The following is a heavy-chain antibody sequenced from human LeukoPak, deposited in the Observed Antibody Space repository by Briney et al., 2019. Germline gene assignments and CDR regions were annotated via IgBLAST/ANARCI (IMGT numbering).Heavy chain of an antibody. Sequence: PGGSLRLSCAASGFTFSSYSMNWVRQAPGKGLEWVSSISSSRSYIYYADSVKGRFTISRDNAKNSLYLQMNSLRAEDTAVYYCARDLSGSYPDFDYWGQGTLVTVSS. J-gene: IGHJ4*02. CDR3: ARDLSGSYPDFDY. CDR1: GFTFSSYS. CDR2: ISSSRSYI. D-gene: IGHD3-10*01. V-gene: IGHV3-21*01.